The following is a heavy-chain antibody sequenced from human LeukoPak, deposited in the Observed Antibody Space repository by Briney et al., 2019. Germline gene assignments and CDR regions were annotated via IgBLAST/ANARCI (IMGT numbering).Heavy chain of an antibody. CDR3: ARALAVAGTYYYYGMDV. V-gene: IGHV3-30*04. D-gene: IGHD6-19*01. J-gene: IGHJ6*02. Sequence: GRSLRLSCAASGFTFSSYAMHWVRQAPGKGLEWVAVISYDGSNKYYADSVKGRFTISRDNSKNTLYLQMNSLRAADTAVYYCARALAVAGTYYYYGMDVWGQGTTVTVSS. CDR2: ISYDGSNK. CDR1: GFTFSSYA.